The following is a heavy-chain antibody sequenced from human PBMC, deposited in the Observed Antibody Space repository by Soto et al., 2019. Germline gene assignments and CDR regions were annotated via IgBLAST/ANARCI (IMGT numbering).Heavy chain of an antibody. V-gene: IGHV3-23*01. CDR1: GFTFSSYA. CDR3: AKTAAVPYYYYYYMDV. CDR2: ISGSGGST. J-gene: IGHJ6*03. Sequence: GESLKISCAASGFTFSSYAMSWVRQAPGKGLEWVSAISGSGGSTYYADSVKGRFTISRDNSKNTLYLQMNSLRAEDTAVYYCAKTAAVPYYYYYYMDVWGKGTTVTVSS. D-gene: IGHD6-13*01.